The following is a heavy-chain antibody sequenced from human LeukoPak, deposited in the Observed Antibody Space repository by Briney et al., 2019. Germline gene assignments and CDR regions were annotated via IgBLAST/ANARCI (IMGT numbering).Heavy chain of an antibody. CDR1: GFTFSSYD. Sequence: GGSLRLSCAASGFTFSSYDMHWVRQAPGKGLEWVSDISSGGSKTQYGDSLKGRFTISRDNAKNSLYLQMNSLRADDTAVYFCGRGRRGDAFDSWGQGTRVAVSS. V-gene: IGHV3-48*03. D-gene: IGHD3-16*01. CDR2: ISSGGSKT. CDR3: GRGRRGDAFDS. J-gene: IGHJ3*02.